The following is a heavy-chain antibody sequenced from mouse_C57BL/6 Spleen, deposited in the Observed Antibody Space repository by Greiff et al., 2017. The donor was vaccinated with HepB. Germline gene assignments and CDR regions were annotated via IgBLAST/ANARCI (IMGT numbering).Heavy chain of an antibody. D-gene: IGHD1-1*01. CDR3: ARKGPTVVADYYAMDY. J-gene: IGHJ4*01. V-gene: IGHV1-50*01. Sequence: QVQLQQPGAELVKPGASVKLSCKASGYTFTIYWMQWVKQRPGQGLEWIGEIDPSDSYTNYNQKFKGKATLTVDTSSSTAYMQLSSLTSEDSAVYYCARKGPTVVADYYAMDYWGQGTSVTVSS. CDR1: GYTFTIYW. CDR2: IDPSDSYT.